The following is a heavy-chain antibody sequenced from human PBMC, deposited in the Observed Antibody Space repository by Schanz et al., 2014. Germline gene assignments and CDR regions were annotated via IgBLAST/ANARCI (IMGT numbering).Heavy chain of an antibody. CDR2: ISSSGSYI. CDR3: AKDLLYGAPMPLNHLDY. V-gene: IGHV3-21*04. Sequence: EVQLVESGGGLVKPGRSLRLSCEASEFTFSSYKMNWVRQAPGKGLEWVSSISSSGSYIHYADSVKGRFTISRDNAKNTLYLQMNSLRAEDTAVYYCAKDLLYGAPMPLNHLDYWGQGTLVTVSS. CDR1: EFTFSSYK. J-gene: IGHJ4*02. D-gene: IGHD2-2*01.